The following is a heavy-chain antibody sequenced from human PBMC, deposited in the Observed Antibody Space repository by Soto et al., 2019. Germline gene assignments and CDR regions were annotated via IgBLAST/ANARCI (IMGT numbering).Heavy chain of an antibody. Sequence: ASAKVSCKASDYTFPSYGINWVRQAPGQGLEWMGWISARNGDTNFAQKFQDRVTMTTDTSTTTAYMELRSLRSDDTAVYYCARDGRLLQYSSIPFMDVWGQGTTVTVSS. J-gene: IGHJ6*02. CDR3: ARDGRLLQYSSIPFMDV. V-gene: IGHV1-18*01. CDR2: ISARNGDT. D-gene: IGHD3-3*01. CDR1: DYTFPSYG.